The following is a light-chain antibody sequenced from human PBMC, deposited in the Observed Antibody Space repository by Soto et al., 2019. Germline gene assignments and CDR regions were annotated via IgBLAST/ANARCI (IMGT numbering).Light chain of an antibody. J-gene: IGKJ4*01. V-gene: IGKV3-15*01. Sequence: EIVMTQSPATLSVSPGERATLSCRASQSVSTNLAWYQQKPGQPPRLLIYGASIRATGIPARFSGSESGTEFTLTISSLQSEDFAVYYCQQYHNWPPLTFGGGTKVEIK. CDR3: QQYHNWPPLT. CDR1: QSVSTN. CDR2: GAS.